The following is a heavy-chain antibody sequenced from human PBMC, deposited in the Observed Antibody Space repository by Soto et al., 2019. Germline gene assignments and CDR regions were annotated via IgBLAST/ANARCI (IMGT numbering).Heavy chain of an antibody. CDR2: IIPIFGTA. CDR1: GGTFSSYA. Sequence: GASVKVSCKASGGTFSSYAISWVRQAPGQGLEWMGGIIPIFGTANYAQKLQGRVTITADESTSTAYMELSSLRSEDTAVYYCARSPLGAAAGGYYYYGMDVWGQGTTVTVSS. CDR3: ARSPLGAAAGGYYYYGMDV. V-gene: IGHV1-69*13. J-gene: IGHJ6*02. D-gene: IGHD6-13*01.